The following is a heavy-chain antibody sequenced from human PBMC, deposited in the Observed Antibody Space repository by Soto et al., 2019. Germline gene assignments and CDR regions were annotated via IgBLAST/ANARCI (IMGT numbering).Heavy chain of an antibody. CDR3: ARSGRNAYYNMDV. Sequence: GESLKISCKGSGYSFPTYWIGWVRQMPGKGLEWMGVIYPGDSDTRYSPSFQGQVTMSADRSISTAYLQWTSLKASDTAIYYCARSGRNAYYNMDVWGQGTTVTVYS. CDR2: IYPGDSDT. J-gene: IGHJ6*02. CDR1: GYSFPTYW. V-gene: IGHV5-51*01. D-gene: IGHD3-16*01.